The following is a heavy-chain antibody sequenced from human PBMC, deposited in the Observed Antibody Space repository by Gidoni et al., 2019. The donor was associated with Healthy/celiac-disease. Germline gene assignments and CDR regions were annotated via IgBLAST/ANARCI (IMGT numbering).Heavy chain of an antibody. CDR1: GFTLSDYA. J-gene: IGHJ5*02. D-gene: IGHD6-19*01. Sequence: EVQLVESGGVVVQPGGSLRLSCAASGFTLSDYAMHWVRQAPGKGLEWGSLISWDGGSTYYADSVKGRFTISRDNSKNSLYLQMNSLRAEDTALYYCAKDNSSGWWGWFDPWGQGTLVTVSS. CDR2: ISWDGGST. V-gene: IGHV3-43D*04. CDR3: AKDNSSGWWGWFDP.